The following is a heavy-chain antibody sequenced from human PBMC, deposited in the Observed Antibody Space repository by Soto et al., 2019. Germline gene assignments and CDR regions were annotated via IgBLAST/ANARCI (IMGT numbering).Heavy chain of an antibody. V-gene: IGHV4-30-4*01. CDR2: IYNSGST. CDR3: PRDRPPPSQPPCGVAV. J-gene: IGHJ6*02. Sequence: QLQLQESGPGLVKPSQTLSLTCTVSGGSISDADSYWNWIRQPPGKGLEWIGCIYNSGSTYYTPSLNNPRAISKNTSKNHCSLKLTPVTAADTAVYYRPRDRPPPSQPPCGVAVWGQGTTVTVSS. CDR1: GGSISDADSY. D-gene: IGHD6-6*01.